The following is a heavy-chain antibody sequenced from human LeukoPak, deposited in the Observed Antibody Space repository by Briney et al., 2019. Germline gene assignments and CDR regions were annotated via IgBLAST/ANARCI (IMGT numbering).Heavy chain of an antibody. Sequence: PGGSLRLPCSASGFTFSSYAMYWVRRAPGKGLEWVSAISGSGGSTYYADSAKGRFTISRDNSKNTLYLQMNSLRAEDTALYYCAKDVGESTDYWGQGTLVTVSS. D-gene: IGHD3-16*01. V-gene: IGHV3-23*01. CDR3: AKDVGESTDY. CDR2: ISGSGGST. CDR1: GFTFSSYA. J-gene: IGHJ4*02.